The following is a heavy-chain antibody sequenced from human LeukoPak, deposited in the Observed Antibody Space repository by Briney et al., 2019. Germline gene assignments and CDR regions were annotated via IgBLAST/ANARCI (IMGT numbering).Heavy chain of an antibody. J-gene: IGHJ4*02. V-gene: IGHV4-59*02. CDR2: IYDNGGT. Sequence: SETLSLTCVVSGGSASSYYWNWLRQPPGRGLEWIGFIYDNGGTSHNPSLTSRVTLSVDKSKNQLSLRLTSVTAADTAVYYCARGGDYRFDYWGQGTLVTVSS. CDR1: GGSASSYY. CDR3: ARGGDYRFDY. D-gene: IGHD4-17*01.